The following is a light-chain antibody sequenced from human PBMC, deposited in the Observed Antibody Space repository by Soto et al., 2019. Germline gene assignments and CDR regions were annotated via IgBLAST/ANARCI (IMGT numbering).Light chain of an antibody. CDR2: LND. Sequence: HSVLTQQLSLHATPARSANISCLGLFPNIGDNAVNWYQQLPGAAPKLLIYLNDQRPSGVPDRFSGSKSGTSAFLAISGLQSEDEADYYCAAWDDSLNALFGTGTKVTVL. V-gene: IGLV1-44*01. J-gene: IGLJ1*01. CDR3: AAWDDSLNAL. CDR1: FPNIGDNA.